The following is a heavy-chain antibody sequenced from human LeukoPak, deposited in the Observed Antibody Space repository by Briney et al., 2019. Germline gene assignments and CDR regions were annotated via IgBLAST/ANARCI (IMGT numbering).Heavy chain of an antibody. D-gene: IGHD2-15*01. J-gene: IGHJ5*02. CDR2: MYYSGTT. V-gene: IGHV4-39*07. CDR3: AIGIDSWFDP. Sequence: PSETLSLTCRASGGYINTRSYFWGWIRQSPGKGLEWIASMYYSGTTYYNPSLKSRLTRSLDTSKKQFSLKLSSVTAADTAVYYSAIGIDSWFDPWGQGTLVTVSS. CDR1: GGYINTRSYF.